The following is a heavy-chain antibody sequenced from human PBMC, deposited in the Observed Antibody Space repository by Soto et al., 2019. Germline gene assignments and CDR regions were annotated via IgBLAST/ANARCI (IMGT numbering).Heavy chain of an antibody. CDR3: ARPRGGHTFYGSGSPAKGYHFGMDV. V-gene: IGHV4-39*01. Sequence: WETLSDSCTVSGCSISSSSYYVCCIRQPPGKGLEWIGSIYYSGRTYYHPSLKSRVTISVDTSKNQFSLKLSSVTAADTAVYYCARPRGGHTFYGSGSPAKGYHFGMDVWGQGTTVT. D-gene: IGHD3-10*01. CDR2: IYYSGRT. CDR1: GCSISSSSYY. J-gene: IGHJ6*02.